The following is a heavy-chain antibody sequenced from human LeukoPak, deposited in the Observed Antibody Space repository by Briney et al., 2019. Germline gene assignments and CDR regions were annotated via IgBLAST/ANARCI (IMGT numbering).Heavy chain of an antibody. J-gene: IGHJ6*02. Sequence: GGSLRLSCAASGFSFSAYGMHWVRQAPGKGLEWVALISYDGSYKNYADSVKGRFTISRDNSKNTLYLQMNSLRLDDTAVYYCAKALEYYYYFGMDVWGQGTTVKVSS. CDR3: AKALEYYYYFGMDV. CDR2: ISYDGSYK. CDR1: GFSFSAYG. D-gene: IGHD3-3*01. V-gene: IGHV3-30*18.